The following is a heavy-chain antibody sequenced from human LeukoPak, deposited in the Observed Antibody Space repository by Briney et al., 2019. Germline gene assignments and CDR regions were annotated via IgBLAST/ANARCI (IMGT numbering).Heavy chain of an antibody. J-gene: IGHJ4*02. D-gene: IGHD5-12*01. CDR3: AKGAYDYIEMGYFDS. CDR1: GFTSTNYA. Sequence: GGSLRLSCAASGFTSTNYAMNWVRQAPGKGLEGVSILIGSGGSTDYADSVKGRFTISRDTSKNTLFLQMNSLRAEDTAIYYCAKGAYDYIEMGYFDSWGQGTLVTVSS. CDR2: LIGSGGST. V-gene: IGHV3-23*01.